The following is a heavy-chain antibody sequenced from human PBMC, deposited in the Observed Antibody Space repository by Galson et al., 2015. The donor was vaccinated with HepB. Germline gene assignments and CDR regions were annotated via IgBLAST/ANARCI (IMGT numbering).Heavy chain of an antibody. V-gene: IGHV1-18*01. CDR2: ISAYNGNT. D-gene: IGHD3-10*01. Sequence: VKVSCKASGYTFTSYGISWVRQAPGQGLEWMGWISAYNGNTNYAQKLQGRVTMTTDTSTSTAYMELRSLRSDDTAVYYCARDYGSGSYYYIDYWGQGTLVTVSS. CDR3: ARDYGSGSYYYIDY. CDR1: GYTFTSYG. J-gene: IGHJ4*02.